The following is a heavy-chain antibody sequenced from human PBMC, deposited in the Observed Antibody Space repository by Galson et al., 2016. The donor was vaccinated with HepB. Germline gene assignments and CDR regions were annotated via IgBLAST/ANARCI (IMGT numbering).Heavy chain of an antibody. J-gene: IGHJ4*02. CDR3: ARDKTGAHGSGFDY. Sequence: SLRLSCAASAFTFSDYYMNWIRQAPGKGLEWVSYISSSSSYTYYADSVKGRFTISRDNAKNSLYLQMSSLRAEDTAVSYCARDKTGAHGSGFDYWGQGTLVTVSS. CDR1: AFTFSDYY. D-gene: IGHD1-26*01. CDR2: ISSSSSYT. V-gene: IGHV3-11*06.